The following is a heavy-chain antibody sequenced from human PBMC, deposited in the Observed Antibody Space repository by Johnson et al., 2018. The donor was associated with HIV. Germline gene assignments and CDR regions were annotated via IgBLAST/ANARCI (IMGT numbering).Heavy chain of an antibody. CDR1: RFTFSSYS. J-gene: IGHJ3*02. Sequence: VQLVESGGGVVQPGGSLRLSCEASRFTFSSYSMTWVRQAPGKGLEWVANINRDGSDKYSVDSVKGRFTISRDNAQNSLYLQMNSLRAEDTAVYYCGRESTGAGTAFDIWGQGTMVSVSS. D-gene: IGHD2-8*02. CDR3: GRESTGAGTAFDI. V-gene: IGHV3-7*01. CDR2: INRDGSDK.